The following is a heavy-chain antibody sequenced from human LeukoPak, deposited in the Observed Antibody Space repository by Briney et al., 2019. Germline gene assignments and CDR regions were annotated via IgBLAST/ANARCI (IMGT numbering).Heavy chain of an antibody. J-gene: IGHJ4*02. Sequence: GGSLRLSCAASGFTFSSYWMSWVRQAPGKGLEWVALISYNGSSLYYSDSIKGRFSMSRDNSKNTLYLQIDSLRPEDTAVYYCAKDLIGGTAYWGQGTLVTVSS. V-gene: IGHV3-30*18. CDR3: AKDLIGGTAY. CDR2: ISYNGSSL. D-gene: IGHD1-26*01. CDR1: GFTFSSYW.